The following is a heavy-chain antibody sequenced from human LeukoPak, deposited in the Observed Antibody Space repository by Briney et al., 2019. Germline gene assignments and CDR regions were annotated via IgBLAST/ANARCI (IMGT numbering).Heavy chain of an antibody. CDR2: INPNSGGT. J-gene: IGHJ5*02. D-gene: IGHD3-10*01. Sequence: ASVKVSCKASGYTFTGYYMHWVRQAPGQGLEWMGWINPNSGGTNYAQKLQGRVTMTTDTSTSTAYMELRSLRSDDTAVYYCARDLELLWFGELLSRWFDPWGQGTLVTVSS. CDR3: ARDLELLWFGELLSRWFDP. V-gene: IGHV1-2*02. CDR1: GYTFTGYY.